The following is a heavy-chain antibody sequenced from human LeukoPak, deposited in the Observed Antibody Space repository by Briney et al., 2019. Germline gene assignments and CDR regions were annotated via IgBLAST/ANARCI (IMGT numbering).Heavy chain of an antibody. J-gene: IGHJ5*02. Sequence: SVKVSCKASGGTFSSYTISWVRQTPGQGLEWMGRIIPILGIANYAQKFQGRVTITADKSTSTAYMELSSLRSEDTAVYYCARVDCSGGSCLFDPWGQGTLVTVSS. CDR2: IIPILGIA. D-gene: IGHD2-15*01. V-gene: IGHV1-69*02. CDR3: ARVDCSGGSCLFDP. CDR1: GGTFSSYT.